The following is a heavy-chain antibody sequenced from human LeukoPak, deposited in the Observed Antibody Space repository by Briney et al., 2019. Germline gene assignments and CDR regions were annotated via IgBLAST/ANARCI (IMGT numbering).Heavy chain of an antibody. CDR2: ISSSSTYI. D-gene: IGHD6-25*01. J-gene: IGHJ3*02. CDR1: GFTFSSYS. V-gene: IGHV3-21*01. CDR3: ARDGSGRGAFDI. Sequence: GGSLRLSCAASGFTFSSYSMNWVRQAPGKGLEWVSSISSSSTYIYYADSVKGRFTISRDNTKNSLSLQMNSLRAEDTAVYYCARDGSGRGAFDIWGQGTMVTVSS.